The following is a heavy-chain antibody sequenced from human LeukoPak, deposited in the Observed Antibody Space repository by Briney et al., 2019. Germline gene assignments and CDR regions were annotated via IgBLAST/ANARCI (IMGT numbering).Heavy chain of an antibody. V-gene: IGHV6-1*01. CDR1: GDSFSSNSAA. CDR2: TYYRSKWYN. J-gene: IGHJ4*02. CDR3: ARDYFGSGWYFDY. Sequence: SQTLSLTCAISGDSFSSNSAAWNWLRQSPSRGLEWLGRTYYRSKWYNDYAVSVKSLITINPDTSKNQCFLQLNSVAPEGTAVYYCARDYFGSGWYFDYWGQGTLVTVSS. D-gene: IGHD6-19*01.